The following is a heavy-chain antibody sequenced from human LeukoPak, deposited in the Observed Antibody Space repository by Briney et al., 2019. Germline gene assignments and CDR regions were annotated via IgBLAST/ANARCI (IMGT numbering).Heavy chain of an antibody. CDR3: AKERVYSPDY. Sequence: GGSLRLSCAASGFTFSSYGMHWVRQAPGKGLEWVAVISYDGSNKYYADSVKGRFTISRDNSKNTLYLQMNSLRAEDTAVYYCAKERVYSPDYWGQGTLVTVSS. CDR1: GFTFSSYG. CDR2: ISYDGSNK. D-gene: IGHD2-8*01. V-gene: IGHV3-30*18. J-gene: IGHJ4*02.